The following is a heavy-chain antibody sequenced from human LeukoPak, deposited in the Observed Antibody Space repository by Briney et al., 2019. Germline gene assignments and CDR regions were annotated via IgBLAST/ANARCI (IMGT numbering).Heavy chain of an antibody. CDR2: ISAYNGNT. J-gene: IGHJ4*02. CDR1: GGTFSSYA. CDR3: ARALRHIAVAAPIDY. V-gene: IGHV1-18*01. Sequence: GSSVKVSCKASGGTFSSYAISWVRQAPGQGLEWMGWISAYNGNTNYAQKLQGRVTMTTDTSTSTAYMELRSLRFDDTAVYYCARALRHIAVAAPIDYWGQGTLVTVSS. D-gene: IGHD6-19*01.